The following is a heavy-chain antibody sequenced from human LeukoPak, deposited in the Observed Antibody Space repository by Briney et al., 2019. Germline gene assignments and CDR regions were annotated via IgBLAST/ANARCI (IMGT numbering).Heavy chain of an antibody. CDR2: IIPIFGTA. CDR3: ARNSVLRYFDWLFFFDY. Sequence: SVKVSCKASGGTFSSYAISWVRQTPGQGLEWMGGIIPIFGTANYAQKFQGRVTITADESTSTAYMELSSLRSEDTAVYYCARNSVLRYFDWLFFFDYWGQGTLVTVSS. J-gene: IGHJ4*02. D-gene: IGHD3-9*01. CDR1: GGTFSSYA. V-gene: IGHV1-69*01.